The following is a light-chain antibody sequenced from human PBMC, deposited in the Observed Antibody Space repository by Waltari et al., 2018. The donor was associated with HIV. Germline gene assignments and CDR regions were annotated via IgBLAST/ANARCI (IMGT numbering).Light chain of an antibody. CDR3: QTWGTGIRV. CDR1: SSNIGSNT. V-gene: IGLV1-44*01. Sequence: QSVLTQPPSASGTPGQRVTISCSGSSSNIGSNTVNWYQQLPGTAPKLLIYSNNQRPSGVPDRFSGSTSGAERYLTISSLQSEDEADYYCQTWGTGIRVFGGGTKLTVL. J-gene: IGLJ2*01. CDR2: SNN.